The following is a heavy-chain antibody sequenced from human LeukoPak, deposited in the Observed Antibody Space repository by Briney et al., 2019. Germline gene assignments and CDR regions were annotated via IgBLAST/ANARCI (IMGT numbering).Heavy chain of an antibody. CDR1: GYTFTSHG. V-gene: IGHV1-18*04. D-gene: IGHD3-22*01. CDR2: ISTYDVNT. CDR3: ARDQYYDSKGWFDP. Sequence: ASVRVSCKASGYTFTSHGITWVRQAPGQGLEWMGWISTYDVNTNYAQKLQGRVTMTTDTSTSTAYMELRSLRSDDTAVYYCARDQYYDSKGWFDPWGQGTLVTVSS. J-gene: IGHJ5*02.